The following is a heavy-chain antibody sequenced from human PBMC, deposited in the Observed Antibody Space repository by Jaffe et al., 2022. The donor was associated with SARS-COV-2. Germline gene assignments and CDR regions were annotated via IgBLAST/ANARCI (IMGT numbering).Heavy chain of an antibody. CDR1: GYTFSSYT. V-gene: IGHV1-3*01. J-gene: IGHJ5*02. D-gene: IGHD6-19*01. CDR2: INAGNGNT. Sequence: QVNLVQSGAEVKKSGASVKVSCKASGYTFSSYTIHWVRQAPGQRLEWMGWINAGNGNTKYSRKFQGRVAITRDTSANTAYMELNSLKSEDTAVYYCARGDEGTPVASWGQGTLVTVSS. CDR3: ARGDEGTPVAS.